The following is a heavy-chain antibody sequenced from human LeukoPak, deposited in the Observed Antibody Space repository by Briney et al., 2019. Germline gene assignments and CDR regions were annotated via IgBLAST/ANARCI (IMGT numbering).Heavy chain of an antibody. CDR1: GYTFTGYY. CDR3: ARDRTLYSSGWQLDY. V-gene: IGHV1-2*02. D-gene: IGHD6-19*01. CDR2: INPNSGGT. Sequence: ASVKVSCKASGYTFTGYYMHWVRQAPGQGLEWMGWINPNSGGTNYAQKFQGRVTMTRDTPISTAYMELSRLRSDDTAVYYCARDRTLYSSGWQLDYWGQGTLVTVSS. J-gene: IGHJ4*02.